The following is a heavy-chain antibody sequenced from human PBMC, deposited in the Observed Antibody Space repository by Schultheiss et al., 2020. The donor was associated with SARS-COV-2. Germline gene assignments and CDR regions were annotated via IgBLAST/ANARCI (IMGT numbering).Heavy chain of an antibody. V-gene: IGHV3-21*01. D-gene: IGHD3-22*01. J-gene: IGHJ6*02. Sequence: GGSLRLSCAASRFTFSSYAMSWVRQAPGKGLEWVSSISSSSSYIYYADSVKGRFTISRDNAKNSLYLQMNSLRAEDTAVYYCARDKDGSGYSYYYGMDVWGQGTTVTVSS. CDR3: ARDKDGSGYSYYYGMDV. CDR1: RFTFSSYA. CDR2: ISSSSSYI.